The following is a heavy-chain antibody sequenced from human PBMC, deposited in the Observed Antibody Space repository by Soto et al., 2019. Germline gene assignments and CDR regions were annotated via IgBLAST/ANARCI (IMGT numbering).Heavy chain of an antibody. J-gene: IGHJ2*01. CDR2: INHSGSS. CDR3: ARMAGPWYFDL. CDR1: GGSFSCFY. Sequence: SETLSLTCAVHGGSFSCFYWTWIRQPPGKGLEWIGEINHSGSSNYNPPLKSRVTMSLDTSRNQFSLSLNSVTAADTAVYYCARMAGPWYFDLWGRGTLVTVSS. V-gene: IGHV4-34*01.